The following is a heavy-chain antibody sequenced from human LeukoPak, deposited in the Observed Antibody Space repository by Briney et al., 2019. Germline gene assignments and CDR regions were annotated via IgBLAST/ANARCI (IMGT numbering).Heavy chain of an antibody. D-gene: IGHD6-13*01. CDR3: AKDTAQIAAAGPFDY. Sequence: GGSLRLSCAASGFTFDDYAMHWVRQAPGKGLEWVSLISWDGGSTYYADSVKGRFTISRDNSKNSLYLQMNSLRAEDTALYYCAKDTAQIAAAGPFDYWGQGTLLTVSS. V-gene: IGHV3-43D*03. J-gene: IGHJ4*02. CDR2: ISWDGGST. CDR1: GFTFDDYA.